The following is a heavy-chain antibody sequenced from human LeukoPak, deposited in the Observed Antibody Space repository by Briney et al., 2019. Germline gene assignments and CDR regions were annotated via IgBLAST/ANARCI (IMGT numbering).Heavy chain of an antibody. Sequence: PGGSLRLSCVVSGFTFSSYGMVWVRQAPGKGLEWVSGISSSGGSTHYADSVKGRFTISRDNSKKTMYLQMDSLRVGDTAIYYCANGYYYDSTDYWGQGTLVTVSS. CDR3: ANGYYYDSTDY. V-gene: IGHV3-23*01. CDR2: ISSSGGST. J-gene: IGHJ4*02. D-gene: IGHD3-22*01. CDR1: GFTFSSYG.